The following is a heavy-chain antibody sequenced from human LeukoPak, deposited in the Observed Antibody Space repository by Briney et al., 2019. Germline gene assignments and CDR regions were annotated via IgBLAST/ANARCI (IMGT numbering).Heavy chain of an antibody. CDR2: IWNDGSNN. CDR3: ARDTVIPYSQVGTTKD. CDR1: GFTFSSFG. D-gene: IGHD1-26*01. V-gene: IGHV3-33*01. Sequence: GGSLRLSCAASGFTFSSFGMHWVRQAPGKGLEWVAVIWNDGSNNYYADSVKGRFTISRDNAKNTLYLQMNSLRPEDTAVYYCARDTVIPYSQVGTTKDWGQGTLVTVSS. J-gene: IGHJ4*02.